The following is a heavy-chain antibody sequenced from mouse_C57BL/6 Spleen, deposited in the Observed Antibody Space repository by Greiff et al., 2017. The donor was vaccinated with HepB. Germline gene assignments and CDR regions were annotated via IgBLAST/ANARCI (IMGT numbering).Heavy chain of an antibody. D-gene: IGHD1-1*01. CDR1: GYAFTNYL. Sequence: VQLQESGAELVRPGTSVKVSCKASGYAFTNYLIEWVKQRPGQGLEWIGVINPGSGGTNYNEKFKGKATLTADKSSSTAYMQLSSLTSEDSAVYFCAREDDYYGSSPAWFAYWGQGTLVTVSA. V-gene: IGHV1-54*01. J-gene: IGHJ3*01. CDR2: INPGSGGT. CDR3: AREDDYYGSSPAWFAY.